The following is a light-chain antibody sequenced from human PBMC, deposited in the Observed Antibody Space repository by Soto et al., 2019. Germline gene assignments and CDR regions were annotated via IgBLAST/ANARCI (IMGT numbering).Light chain of an antibody. CDR2: MGS. J-gene: IGKJ3*01. Sequence: DIVVTQSPLSLPVTPGEPASISCRSSQSILHSNGHNYLNWYVKKPGQSPQLLIYMGSNRASGVPDRFSGSGSGTDFKLKISRVEAEDVGAYYCMQALQTPFAFGPGIKVDIK. V-gene: IGKV2-28*01. CDR3: MQALQTPFA. CDR1: QSILHSNGHNY.